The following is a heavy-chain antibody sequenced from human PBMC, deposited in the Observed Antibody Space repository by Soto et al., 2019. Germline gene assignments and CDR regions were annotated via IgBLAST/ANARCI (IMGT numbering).Heavy chain of an antibody. J-gene: IGHJ3*02. CDR1: GGTFSSYA. Sequence: GASVKVSCKASGGTFSSYAISWVRQAPGQGHKWMGGIIPIFGTANYAQKFQGRVTITADESTSTAYMELSSLRSEDTAVYYCSIGDSSIGGSYKVAAFDIWGQGTMVTVSS. CDR2: IIPIFGTA. D-gene: IGHD1-26*01. V-gene: IGHV1-69*13. CDR3: SIGDSSIGGSYKVAAFDI.